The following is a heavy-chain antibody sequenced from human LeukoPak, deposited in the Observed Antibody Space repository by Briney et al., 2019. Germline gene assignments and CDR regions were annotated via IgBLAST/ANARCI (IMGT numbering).Heavy chain of an antibody. V-gene: IGHV3-66*01. CDR3: ARDSGGSYYTDY. CDR1: GXTVSNNY. D-gene: IGHD1-26*01. J-gene: IGHJ4*02. Sequence: GGSLRLSCAASGXTVSNNYVSWVRQAPGKGLEWVSVIYSGGGTYYADSVKGRFTISRDNSKNTLYLQMNSLRAEDTAVYYCARDSGGSYYTDYWGQGTLVTVSS. CDR2: IYSGGGT.